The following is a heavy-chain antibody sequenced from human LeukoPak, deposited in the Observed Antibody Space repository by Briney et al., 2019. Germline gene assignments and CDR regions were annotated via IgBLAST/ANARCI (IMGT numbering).Heavy chain of an antibody. CDR2: IYHSGST. Sequence: SETLSLTCTVSGYSISSGYYWGWIRQPPGKGLEWIGSIYHSGSTYYNPSLKSRVTISVDTSKNQFSLKLSSVTAADTAVYYCAREIPQNDYGDYGDYWGQGTLVTVSS. D-gene: IGHD4-17*01. J-gene: IGHJ4*02. CDR3: AREIPQNDYGDYGDY. CDR1: GYSISSGYY. V-gene: IGHV4-38-2*02.